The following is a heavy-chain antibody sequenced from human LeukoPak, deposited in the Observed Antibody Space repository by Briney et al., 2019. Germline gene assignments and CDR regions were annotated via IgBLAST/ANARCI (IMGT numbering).Heavy chain of an antibody. Sequence: SETLSLTCTVSGGSISSSSYYWGWIRQPPGKGLEWIGSIYYSGSTYYNPSLKSRVTISVDTSKNQFSLKLSSVTAADTAVYYCARDYSSSWSSMDVWGKGTTVTVSS. CDR1: GGSISSSSYY. CDR3: ARDYSSSWSSMDV. CDR2: IYYSGST. V-gene: IGHV4-39*07. J-gene: IGHJ6*03. D-gene: IGHD6-13*01.